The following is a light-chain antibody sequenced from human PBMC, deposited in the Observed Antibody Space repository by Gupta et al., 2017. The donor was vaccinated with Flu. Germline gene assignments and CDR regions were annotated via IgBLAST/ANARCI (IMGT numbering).Light chain of an antibody. CDR2: SNN. J-gene: IGLJ2*01. CDR3: AAWDDGRSGPV. Sequence: QSVLPPPPSASGTPGQRVTVSCSGSRSNIGSNAVNWYQQLPGTAPKVLIYSNNQRPSGVPDRFFGSKSGTSASLAISGLQAEDEADYYCAAWDDGRSGPVFGGGTKLTVL. CDR1: RSNIGSNA. V-gene: IGLV1-44*01.